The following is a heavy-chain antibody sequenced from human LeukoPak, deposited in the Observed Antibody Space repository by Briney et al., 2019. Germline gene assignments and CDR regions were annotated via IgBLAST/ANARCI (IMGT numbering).Heavy chain of an antibody. Sequence: GGSLRLSCAASGFTFSNYVLTWVRQAPGKGLEWVSNIIGSGGSTSYPRSVQGRFSISRDNSKNAMYLQMNSLRAEDTAIYYCAKEVGSAFFSSSRNFDYWGQGALVTVSS. J-gene: IGHJ4*02. CDR2: IIGSGGST. V-gene: IGHV3-23*01. CDR3: AKEVGSAFFSSSRNFDY. CDR1: GFTFSNYV. D-gene: IGHD6-25*01.